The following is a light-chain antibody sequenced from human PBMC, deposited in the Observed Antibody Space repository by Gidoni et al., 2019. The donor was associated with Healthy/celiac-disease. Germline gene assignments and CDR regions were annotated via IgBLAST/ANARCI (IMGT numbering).Light chain of an antibody. V-gene: IGKV3-11*01. CDR1: LSVSSY. CDR2: DAS. Sequence: EIVLTQSPATLSLSPGERATRSCRASLSVSSYLAWYQQKPGQAPRLLIYDASNRATGIPARFSGSGSGTDFALTLSSLGPEDFAFYYCQRRSNWPPWTFGHGTKVEIK. J-gene: IGKJ1*01. CDR3: QRRSNWPPWT.